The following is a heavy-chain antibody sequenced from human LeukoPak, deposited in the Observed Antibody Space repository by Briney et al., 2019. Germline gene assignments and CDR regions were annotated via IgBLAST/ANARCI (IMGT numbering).Heavy chain of an antibody. CDR2: ITMSGSVI. V-gene: IGHV3-11*01. J-gene: IGHJ5*02. CDR1: GFKFRDYY. D-gene: IGHD6-19*01. CDR3: ARGGWSRGWFDP. Sequence: PGGPLRLSCAASGFKFRDYYMSWIRQAPGKGLEWISYITMSGSVIQYSASVKGRFTTFRDNAKNSVYLQMNSLRVEDTAVYYCARGGWSRGWFDPWGQGTLVTVSS.